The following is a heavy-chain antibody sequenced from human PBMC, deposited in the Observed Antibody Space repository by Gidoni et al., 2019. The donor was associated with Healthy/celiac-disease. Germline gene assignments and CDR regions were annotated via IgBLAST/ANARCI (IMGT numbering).Heavy chain of an antibody. CDR1: VYSFTSYW. J-gene: IGHJ4*02. CDR3: AREVTVGGHMGY. V-gene: IGHV5-10-1*03. D-gene: IGHD1-26*01. Sequence: VQLVQSGAEVTEPGESLRSSRKGSVYSFTSYWISWVRQMPGKGLAWMGGIDPSDSYTIYSPSVQGHVTISADKSISTAYLQWSSLKASDAAMYYCAREVTVGGHMGYWGQGTLVTVSS. CDR2: IDPSDSYT.